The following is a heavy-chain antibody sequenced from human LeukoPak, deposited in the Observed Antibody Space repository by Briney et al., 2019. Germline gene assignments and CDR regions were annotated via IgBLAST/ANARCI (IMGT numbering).Heavy chain of an antibody. CDR3: ARDSLYGVVDY. V-gene: IGHV1-46*01. D-gene: IGHD4-17*01. Sequence: GASVKVSCKTSGYTFTSYYIHWVRQAPGQGLEWMGIINPSGRSTSYAQKFQGRVTMTRDTSTSTVYMYLSSLRPEDTAVYYCARDSLYGVVDYWGQGTLVTVSS. J-gene: IGHJ4*02. CDR2: INPSGRST. CDR1: GYTFTSYY.